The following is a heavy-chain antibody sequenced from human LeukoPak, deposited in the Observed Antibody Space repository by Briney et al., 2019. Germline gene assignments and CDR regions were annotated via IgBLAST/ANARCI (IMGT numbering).Heavy chain of an antibody. V-gene: IGHV4-59*11. J-gene: IGHJ5*02. CDR3: ARGPLRSGYYRPNWFDP. CDR2: RHDSGSS. D-gene: IGHD3-3*01. CDR1: GGSISSHY. Sequence: SETLSLTCSVSGGSISSHYWIWFRQPPGKGLEWIGHRHDSGSSNYNPSLKSRVTISVDTSKNQFSLKLTSVTAADTAVYYCARGPLRSGYYRPNWFDPWGQGTLVTVSS.